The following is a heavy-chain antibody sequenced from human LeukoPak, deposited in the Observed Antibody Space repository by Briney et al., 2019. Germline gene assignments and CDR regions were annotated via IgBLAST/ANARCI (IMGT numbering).Heavy chain of an antibody. Sequence: GGSLRLSCAASGFTFSIYAMHWVRQAPGKGLEYVSSISSNGGSTYYANSMKGRFTISRDNSKNTLYLQMGSLRPEDMAMYYCARARGWYSSAPHAFDIWGQGTMVTVPS. V-gene: IGHV3-64*01. CDR3: ARARGWYSSAPHAFDI. CDR1: GFTFSIYA. CDR2: ISSNGGST. J-gene: IGHJ3*02. D-gene: IGHD6-19*01.